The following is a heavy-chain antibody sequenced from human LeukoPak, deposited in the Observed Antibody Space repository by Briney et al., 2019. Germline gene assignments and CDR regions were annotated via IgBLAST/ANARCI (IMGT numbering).Heavy chain of an antibody. CDR2: IYYSGTT. Sequence: SETLSLTCNVSGGSINNYYWSWIRQPPGKGLEWIGYIYYSGTTKYNPSLSSRVTISVDTSKNQFSLNLTSVTAADTAVYYCAREGIRGSYYTDWGQGTLVIVSS. CDR3: AREGIRGSYYTD. J-gene: IGHJ1*01. V-gene: IGHV4-59*01. D-gene: IGHD1-26*01. CDR1: GGSINNYY.